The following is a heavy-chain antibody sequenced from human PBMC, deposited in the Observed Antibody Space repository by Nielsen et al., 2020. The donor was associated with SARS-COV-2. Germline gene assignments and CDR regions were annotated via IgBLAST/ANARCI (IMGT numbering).Heavy chain of an antibody. D-gene: IGHD3-10*01. J-gene: IGHJ6*02. V-gene: IGHV3-23*01. CDR2: ISGSGGST. CDR3: AKDLRRITMVRGVMGGGMDV. Sequence: VRQAPGKGLEWVSAISGSGGSTYYADSVKGRFTISRDNSKNTLYLQMNSLRAEDTAAYYCAKDLRRITMVRGVMGGGMDVWGQGTTVTVSS.